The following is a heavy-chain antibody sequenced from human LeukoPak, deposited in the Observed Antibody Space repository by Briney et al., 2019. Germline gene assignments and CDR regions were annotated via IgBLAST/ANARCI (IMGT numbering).Heavy chain of an antibody. D-gene: IGHD3-9*01. V-gene: IGHV4-59*12. Sequence: SETLSLTCTVSGGSISNYFWSWIRQPPGKGLEWIGYINDSGNTKYNPSLESRVTISVDTSKNQFSLKLSSVTAADTAVYYCARRHYEILSGYPSWGQGILVTVSS. CDR2: INDSGNT. J-gene: IGHJ4*02. CDR3: ARRHYEILSGYPS. CDR1: GGSISNYF.